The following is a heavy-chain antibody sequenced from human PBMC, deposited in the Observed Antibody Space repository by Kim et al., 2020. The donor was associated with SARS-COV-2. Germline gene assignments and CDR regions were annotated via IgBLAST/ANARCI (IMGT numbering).Heavy chain of an antibody. CDR3: ARHGRGILLWVGETDY. D-gene: IGHD3-10*01. V-gene: IGHV4-59*08. CDR2: IYYSGST. J-gene: IGHJ4*01. CDR1: GGSISSYY. Sequence: SETLSLTCTVSGGSISSYYWSWIRQPPGKGLEWIGYIYYSGSTNYNPSLKSRVTISVDTSKNQFSLKLSSVTAADTAVYYCARHGRGILLWVGETDYWGQPTPVTVPP.